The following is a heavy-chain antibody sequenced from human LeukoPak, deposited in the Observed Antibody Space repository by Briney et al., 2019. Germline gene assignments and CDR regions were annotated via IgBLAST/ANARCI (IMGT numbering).Heavy chain of an antibody. CDR2: ISYDGSNK. CDR3: AKGIAVAGMLSD. J-gene: IGHJ4*02. Sequence: PGGSLRLSCAASGFTFSGFSMSWVRQSPTKGLEWVAVISYDGSNKYYADSVKGRFTISRDNSKNTLYLQMNSLRAEDTAVYYCAKGIAVAGMLSDWGQGTLVTVSS. CDR1: GFTFSGFS. V-gene: IGHV3-30*18. D-gene: IGHD6-19*01.